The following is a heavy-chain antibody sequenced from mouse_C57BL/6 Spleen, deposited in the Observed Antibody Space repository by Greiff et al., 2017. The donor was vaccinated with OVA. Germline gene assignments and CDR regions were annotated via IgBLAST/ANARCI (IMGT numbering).Heavy chain of an antibody. V-gene: IGHV7-1*01. J-gene: IGHJ4*01. Sequence: EVKLMESGGGLVQSGRSLRLSCATSGFTFSDFYMEWVRQAPGKGLEWIAASRNKANDYTTEYSASVKGRFIVSRDTSQSILYLQMNALRAEDTAIYYCAREVDYWGQGTSVTVSS. CDR1: GFTFSDFY. CDR3: AREVDY. CDR2: SRNKANDYTT.